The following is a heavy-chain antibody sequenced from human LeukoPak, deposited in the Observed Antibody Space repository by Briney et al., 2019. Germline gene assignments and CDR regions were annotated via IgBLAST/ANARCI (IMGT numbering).Heavy chain of an antibody. J-gene: IGHJ4*02. CDR1: GFTFSSYS. Sequence: PGGSLRLSCAASGFTFSSYSMNWVRQAPGKGLEWVSYISSSSSTIYYADPVKGRFTISRDNAKNSLYLQMNSLRAEDTAVYYCARRPNYYGSGSYHHFDYWGQGTLVTVSS. V-gene: IGHV3-48*01. CDR3: ARRPNYYGSGSYHHFDY. CDR2: ISSSSSTI. D-gene: IGHD3-10*01.